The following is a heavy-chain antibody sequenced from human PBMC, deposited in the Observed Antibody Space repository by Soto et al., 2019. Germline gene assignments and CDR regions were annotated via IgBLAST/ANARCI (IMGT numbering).Heavy chain of an antibody. Sequence: QVQLVQSGAEVRKPGSSVTVSCKASGGTFSNYAISWVRQAPGQGLEWMGGIIPIVGTGSYAQKFQGRVTITADEPTTTAYMERSSLRFEDTAFYYCARVVILVPTASTHYYYHMDVWGPGTTVTVSS. CDR2: IIPIVGTG. J-gene: IGHJ6*02. CDR1: GGTFSNYA. V-gene: IGHV1-69*01. CDR3: ARVVILVPTASTHYYYHMDV. D-gene: IGHD2-2*01.